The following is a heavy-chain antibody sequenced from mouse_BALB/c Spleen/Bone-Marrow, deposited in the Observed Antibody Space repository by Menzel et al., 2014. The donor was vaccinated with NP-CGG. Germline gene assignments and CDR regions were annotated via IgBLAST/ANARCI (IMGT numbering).Heavy chain of an antibody. J-gene: IGHJ2*01. D-gene: IGHD2-4*01. CDR1: GFTFSNYX. CDR2: INSGGRYA. V-gene: IGHV5-6*01. CDR3: ARRSDYDYFDY. Sequence: EVQLQESGRDLVKPGGSLKLSCAASGFTFSNYXMSWVRQTPDKXXEWVATINSGGRYAFYPDSVKGRFTISRDNAKNTLYLQMSSLKSEDTAMYYCARRSDYDYFDYWGQGTTLTVSS.